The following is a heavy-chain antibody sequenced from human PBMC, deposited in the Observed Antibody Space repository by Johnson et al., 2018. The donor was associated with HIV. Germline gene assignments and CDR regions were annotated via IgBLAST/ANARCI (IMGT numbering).Heavy chain of an antibody. J-gene: IGHJ3*02. V-gene: IGHV3-30*18. Sequence: QMQLVESGGGVVRPGGSLRLSCVASGFTLDDYDMSWVRQAPGKGLEWVAVISYDGGDKYYADSVKGRFTISRDNSKNTLYLQMNSLRAEDTAVYYCAKLTGYDTSGPAHKDDFDIWGQGTMVTVSS. CDR1: GFTLDDYD. CDR3: AKLTGYDTSGPAHKDDFDI. CDR2: ISYDGGDK. D-gene: IGHD3-22*01.